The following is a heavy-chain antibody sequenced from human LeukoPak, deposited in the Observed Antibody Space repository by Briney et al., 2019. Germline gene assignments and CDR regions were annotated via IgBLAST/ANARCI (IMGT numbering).Heavy chain of an antibody. V-gene: IGHV1-2*02. CDR3: ARGTYYDFWSGLPSYYYYMDV. J-gene: IGHJ6*03. CDR1: GYTFTGYY. CDR2: INPNSGGT. D-gene: IGHD3-3*01. Sequence: ASVKVSCKASGYTFTGYYMHWVRQAPGQGLEWMGWINPNSGGTNYAQKFQGRVTMTRDTSISTAYMELSRLRSDDTAVCYCARGTYYDFWSGLPSYYYYMDVWGKGTTVTVSS.